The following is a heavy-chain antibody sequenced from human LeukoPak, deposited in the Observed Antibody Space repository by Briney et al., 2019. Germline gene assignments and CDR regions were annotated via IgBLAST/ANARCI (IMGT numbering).Heavy chain of an antibody. V-gene: IGHV1-2*02. J-gene: IGHJ5*02. CDR1: GYTFTDYY. CDR2: INPNSGGT. Sequence: ASVTVSFKASGYTFTDYYIHWVRQAPGQGVEWMGWINPNSGGTNYTQKFQGRVTMTRDTSINTAYMELSRLKSDDTAVYYGARGRIMITFGGVIVPNWFDPWGQGTLVTVSS. D-gene: IGHD3-16*02. CDR3: ARGRIMITFGGVIVPNWFDP.